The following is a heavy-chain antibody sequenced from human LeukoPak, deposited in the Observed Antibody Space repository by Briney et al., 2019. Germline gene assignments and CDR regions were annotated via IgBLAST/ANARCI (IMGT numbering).Heavy chain of an antibody. J-gene: IGHJ1*01. Sequence: ASVEVSCKASGYTFTSYGISWVRQAPGQGLEWMGWISAYNGNTNYAQKLQGRVTMTTDTSTSTAYMELRSLRSDDTAVYYCARDLEDIVVVPAAIVYFQHWGQGTLVTVSS. CDR2: ISAYNGNT. CDR3: ARDLEDIVVVPAAIVYFQH. D-gene: IGHD2-2*02. CDR1: GYTFTSYG. V-gene: IGHV1-18*01.